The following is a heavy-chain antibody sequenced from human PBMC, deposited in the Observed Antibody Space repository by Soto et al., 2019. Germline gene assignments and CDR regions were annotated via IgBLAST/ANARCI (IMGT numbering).Heavy chain of an antibody. J-gene: IGHJ5*02. D-gene: IGHD6-19*01. CDR1: GGNFSSFA. CDR3: ASASGRGWYNWFDP. CDR2: IIPMFGTT. V-gene: IGHV1-69*01. Sequence: QVHLVQSGAEVKKPGSSVKVSCKASGGNFSSFAISWVRRAPGQGLEYMGGIIPMFGTTNYAQKFRGRVTVIADESTSTVYLDLSSLRFDDTAVYYCASASGRGWYNWFDPWGQGTLVTVSS.